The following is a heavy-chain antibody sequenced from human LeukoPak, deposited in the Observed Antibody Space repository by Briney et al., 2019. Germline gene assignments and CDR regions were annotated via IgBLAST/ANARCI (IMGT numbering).Heavy chain of an antibody. D-gene: IGHD2-15*01. J-gene: IGHJ1*01. Sequence: GESLKISCKGSGYSFTSYWISWVRQMPGKGLEWIGRIDPSDSYTNYSPSFQGHVTISADKSISTAYLQWSSLKASDTAMYYCARLAYCSGGSCYREHPYFQHWGQGTLVTVSS. CDR3: ARLAYCSGGSCYREHPYFQH. CDR1: GYSFTSYW. CDR2: IDPSDSYT. V-gene: IGHV5-10-1*01.